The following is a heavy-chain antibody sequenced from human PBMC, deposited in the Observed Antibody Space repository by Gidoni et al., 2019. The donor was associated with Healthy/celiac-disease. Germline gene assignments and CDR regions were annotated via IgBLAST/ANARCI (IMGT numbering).Heavy chain of an antibody. CDR3: AREGCSSTSCYGMAGKGAFDI. Sequence: QVQLVQSGAEVKKPGSSVKVSCKASGGTFSSYAISRVRQAPGQGLEWMGGIIPIFGTANYAQKFQGRVTITADESTSTAYMELSSLRSEDTAVYYCAREGCSSTSCYGMAGKGAFDIWGQGTMVTVSS. J-gene: IGHJ3*02. CDR1: GGTFSSYA. CDR2: IIPIFGTA. V-gene: IGHV1-69*01. D-gene: IGHD2-2*01.